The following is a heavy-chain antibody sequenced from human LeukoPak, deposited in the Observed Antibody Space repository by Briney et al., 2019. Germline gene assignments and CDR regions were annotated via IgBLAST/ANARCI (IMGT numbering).Heavy chain of an antibody. CDR1: GFTFSRYS. CDR3: AREATGFDY. CDR2: ISSSSSTI. V-gene: IGHV3-48*04. J-gene: IGHJ4*02. Sequence: PGAPLTLSCAASGFTFSRYSMNWVRQAPGEGLEWVSYISSSSSTIYYADSVKGLFTISRDNAKNSLYLQMNSLRAEDTAVYYCAREATGFDYWGQGTLVTVSS.